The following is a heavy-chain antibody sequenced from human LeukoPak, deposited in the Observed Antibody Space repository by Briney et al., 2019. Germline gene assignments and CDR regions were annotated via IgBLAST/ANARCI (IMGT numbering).Heavy chain of an antibody. Sequence: PSETLSLTCAVSGGSISSGGYSWSWIRQPPGKGLEWIGYIYHSGSTYYNPSLKSRVTISVDRSKNQFSLKLSSVTAADTAVYYCAREEAARHQVGYWGQGTLVTVSS. CDR3: AREEAARHQVGY. CDR1: GGSISSGGYS. J-gene: IGHJ4*02. V-gene: IGHV4-30-2*01. D-gene: IGHD6-6*01. CDR2: IYHSGST.